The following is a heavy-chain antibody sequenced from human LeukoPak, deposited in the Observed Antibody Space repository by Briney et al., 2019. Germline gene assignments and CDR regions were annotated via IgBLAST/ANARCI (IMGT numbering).Heavy chain of an antibody. Sequence: GGSLRLSCAASGFTFSDYYMSWIRQAPGKGLEWVSYISSSGSTIYYADSVKGRFTISRDNAKNTLYLQMNSLRAEDTAVYYCARDYDIWSGYPFDYWGQGTLVTVSS. J-gene: IGHJ4*02. CDR3: ARDYDIWSGYPFDY. V-gene: IGHV3-11*04. D-gene: IGHD3-3*01. CDR1: GFTFSDYY. CDR2: ISSSGSTI.